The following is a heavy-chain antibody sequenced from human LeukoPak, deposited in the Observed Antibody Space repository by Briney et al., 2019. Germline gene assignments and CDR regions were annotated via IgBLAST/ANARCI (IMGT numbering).Heavy chain of an antibody. Sequence: QPGGSLRLSCAASGFTFSRYGTHWVRQAPGKGLEWVAVIWYDGSNKYYADSVKGRFTISRDNYKNMLYLQMNSLSAEDTAVYYCVRAYDILTGPEYWGQGTLVTVSS. CDR1: GFTFSRYG. D-gene: IGHD3-9*01. V-gene: IGHV3-33*01. CDR2: IWYDGSNK. J-gene: IGHJ4*02. CDR3: VRAYDILTGPEY.